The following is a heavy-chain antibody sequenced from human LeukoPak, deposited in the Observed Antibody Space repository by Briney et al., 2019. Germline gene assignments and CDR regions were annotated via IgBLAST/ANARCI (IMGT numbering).Heavy chain of an antibody. CDR3: ASSYSSSWAGFDY. V-gene: IGHV4-30-2*01. D-gene: IGHD6-13*01. Sequence: PSRTLSLTCAVSGGSISSGGYSWSWIRQPPGKGLEWIGYIYHSGSTYYNPSLKSRVTISVDRSKNQFSLKLSSVTAADTAVYYCASSYSSSWAGFDYWGQGTLVTVSS. CDR2: IYHSGST. J-gene: IGHJ4*02. CDR1: GGSISSGGYS.